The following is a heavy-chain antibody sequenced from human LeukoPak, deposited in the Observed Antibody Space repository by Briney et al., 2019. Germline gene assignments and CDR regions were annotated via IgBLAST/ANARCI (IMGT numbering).Heavy chain of an antibody. CDR1: GYTFTTFG. CDR2: VSGSSSHT. J-gene: IGHJ3*02. V-gene: IGHV1-18*01. CDR3: ARDFDCTSTVCNDVFDI. Sequence: ASVKVSCKASGYTFTTFGISWVRQAPGQGLEWMGWVSGSSSHTNYAQQLQGRVIMTTDTSTTTAYMELRSLRSDDTAVYYCARDFDCTSTVCNDVFDIWGQGTMVTVSS. D-gene: IGHD2/OR15-2a*01.